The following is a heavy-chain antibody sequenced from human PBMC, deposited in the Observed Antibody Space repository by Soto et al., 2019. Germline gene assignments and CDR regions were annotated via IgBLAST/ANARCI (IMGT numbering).Heavy chain of an antibody. D-gene: IGHD3-22*01. CDR2: IYYSGST. CDR3: ARLWGYYNDY. Sequence: SETLSLTCTVSGGSISSSSYYWSCIRQPPGKGLEWIGYIYYSGSTYYNPPLRSRVTISIDTSKNHFFLKLSSVTAADTAVYYCARLWGYYNDYWGQGTLVTVSS. V-gene: IGHV4-39*02. J-gene: IGHJ4*02. CDR1: GGSISSSSYY.